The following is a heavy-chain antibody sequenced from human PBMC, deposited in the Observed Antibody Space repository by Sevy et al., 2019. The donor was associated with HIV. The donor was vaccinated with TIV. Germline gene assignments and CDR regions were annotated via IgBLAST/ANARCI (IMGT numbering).Heavy chain of an antibody. D-gene: IGHD3-22*01. J-gene: IGHJ6*02. V-gene: IGHV3-33*01. CDR1: GFTFSSYG. CDR2: IWYDGSNK. CDR3: ARWGEDYYDSSGHRPGMDV. Sequence: GESLKISCAASGFTFSSYGMHWVRQAPGKGLEWVAVIWYDGSNKYYADSVKGRFTISRDNSKNTLYLQMNSLRAEDTAVYYCARWGEDYYDSSGHRPGMDVWGQGTTVTVSS.